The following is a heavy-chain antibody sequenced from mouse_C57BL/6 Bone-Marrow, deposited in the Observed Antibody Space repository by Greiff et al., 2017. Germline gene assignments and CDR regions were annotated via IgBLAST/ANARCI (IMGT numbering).Heavy chain of an antibody. J-gene: IGHJ4*01. D-gene: IGHD2-4*01. CDR3: AREYDYGNYYAMDY. CDR2: IDPSDSYT. CDR1: GYTFTSYW. Sequence: QVQLQQPGAELVMPGASVKLSCKASGYTFTSYWMHWVKQRPGQGLEWIGEIDPSDSYTNYNQKFKGKSTLTVDKASSTAYMQLSSLTSEDSAVYYCAREYDYGNYYAMDYWGQGTSVTVSS. V-gene: IGHV1-69*01.